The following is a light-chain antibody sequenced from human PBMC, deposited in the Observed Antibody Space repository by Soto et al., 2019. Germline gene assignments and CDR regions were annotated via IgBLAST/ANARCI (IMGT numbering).Light chain of an antibody. CDR2: DVS. J-gene: IGLJ2*01. Sequence: QSALTQPASVSGSPGQSITISCTGTSSDVGGYNYVSWYQQHPGKAPKLMIYDVSNRPSGVSNRFSGSKSGNTASLTISGLQAEDVADYYCSSYTSISIHVVFGGGTKLTVL. CDR3: SSYTSISIHVV. CDR1: SSDVGGYNY. V-gene: IGLV2-14*01.